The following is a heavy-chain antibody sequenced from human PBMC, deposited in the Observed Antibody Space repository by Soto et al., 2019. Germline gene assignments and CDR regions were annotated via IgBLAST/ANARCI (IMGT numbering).Heavy chain of an antibody. Sequence: AETLSLTCAVSGYSISSGYYWGWLRQPPGKGLEWIGSIYHSGSTYYNPSLKSRVTISVDTSKNQFSLKLSSVTAADTAVYYCARAKGEIITIFGVVINYGMDVWGQGTTVTVSS. CDR3: ARAKGEIITIFGVVINYGMDV. V-gene: IGHV4-38-2*01. J-gene: IGHJ6*02. CDR1: GYSISSGYY. D-gene: IGHD3-3*01. CDR2: IYHSGST.